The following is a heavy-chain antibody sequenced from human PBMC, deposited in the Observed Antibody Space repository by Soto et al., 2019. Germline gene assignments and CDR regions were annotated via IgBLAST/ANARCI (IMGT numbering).Heavy chain of an antibody. V-gene: IGHV4-30-2*01. Sequence: SETLSLTCAVSGGPISSGGYSWSWIRQPPGKGLEWIGYIYHSGSTYYNPSLKSRVTISVDRSKNQFSLKLSSVTAADPAVYYRDRETSAMPNTGAWFDPWGQGTLVTVSS. D-gene: IGHD2-2*01. CDR2: IYHSGST. J-gene: IGHJ5*02. CDR3: DRETSAMPNTGAWFDP. CDR1: GGPISSGGYS.